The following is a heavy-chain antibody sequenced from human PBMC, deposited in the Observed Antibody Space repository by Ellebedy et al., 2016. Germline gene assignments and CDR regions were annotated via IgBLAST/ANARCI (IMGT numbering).Heavy chain of an antibody. Sequence: ASVKVSCKASGGTFSSYAISWVRQAPGQGLEWMGWISAYNGNTNYAQKLQGRVTMTTDTSTSTAYMELRSLRSDDTAVYYCARDKRGWGDYWGQGTLVTVSS. CDR3: ARDKRGWGDY. CDR1: GGTFSSYA. CDR2: ISAYNGNT. D-gene: IGHD1-26*01. V-gene: IGHV1-18*01. J-gene: IGHJ4*02.